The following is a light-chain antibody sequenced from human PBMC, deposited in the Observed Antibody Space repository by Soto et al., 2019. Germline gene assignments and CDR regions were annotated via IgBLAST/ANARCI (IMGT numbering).Light chain of an antibody. J-gene: IGKJ5*01. CDR2: GAS. V-gene: IGKV3-20*01. CDR1: QSISSSY. Sequence: EIVLTQSPGTLSLSPGERATISCRASQSISSSYLAWYQQKPGQAPRLLIYGASSRATGIPDRFSGSGFGTDFTLTISRLEPEDFAVYYCQQYGSSSIDFGQGTRLEIK. CDR3: QQYGSSSID.